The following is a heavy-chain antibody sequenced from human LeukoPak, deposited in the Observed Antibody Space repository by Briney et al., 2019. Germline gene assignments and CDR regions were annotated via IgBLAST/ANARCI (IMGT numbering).Heavy chain of an antibody. V-gene: IGHV4-34*01. CDR3: ARGVKVVVTYYFDY. J-gene: IGHJ4*02. CDR2: INHSGST. Sequence: PSETLSLTCAVYGGSFSGYYWSWIRQPPGKGLEWIGEINHSGSTNYNPSLKSRVTISVDTSKNQFSLKLSSVTAADTAVYHCARGVKVVVTYYFDYWGQGTLVTVSS. CDR1: GGSFSGYY. D-gene: IGHD3-22*01.